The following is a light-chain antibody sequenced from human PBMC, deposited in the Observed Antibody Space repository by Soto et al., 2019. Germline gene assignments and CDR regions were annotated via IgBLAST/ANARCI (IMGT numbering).Light chain of an antibody. V-gene: IGKV3-20*01. CDR3: QQYGSSPPTWT. CDR1: QSFSSSY. J-gene: IGKJ1*01. CDR2: GAS. Sequence: EIVLPQSPGTLSLPPGERATLSCRASQSFSSSYLAWYQQKPGQAPRLLIYGASSRATGIPDRFSGSGSGTDFTLTISRLEPEDFAVYYCQQYGSSPPTWTFGQGTKVDIK.